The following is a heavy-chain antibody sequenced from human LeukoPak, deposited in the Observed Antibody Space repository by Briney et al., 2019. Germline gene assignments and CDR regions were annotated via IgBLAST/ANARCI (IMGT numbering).Heavy chain of an antibody. J-gene: IGHJ6*03. Sequence: SETLSLTCTVSGGSISSYYWSWIRQPPGKGLEWIGEINHSGSTNYNPSLKSRVTISVDTSKNQFSLKLSSVTAADTAAYYCARRGSSSFYYYYYMDVWGKGTPVTVSS. CDR3: ARRGSSSFYYYYYMDV. V-gene: IGHV4-34*01. D-gene: IGHD6-13*01. CDR1: GGSISSYY. CDR2: INHSGST.